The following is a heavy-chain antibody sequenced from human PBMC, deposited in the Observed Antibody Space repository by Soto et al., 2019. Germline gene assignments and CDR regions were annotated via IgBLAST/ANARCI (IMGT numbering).Heavy chain of an antibody. V-gene: IGHV4-59*12. D-gene: IGHD2-15*01. CDR2: IYYSGST. Sequence: SETLSLTCTVSGGSINSYYWSWIRQPPGKGLEWIGYIYYSGSTDYNPSLESRVTISVDKSKNQFSLKLSSVTAADTAVYYCARVFSSAGFYNWFDPWGQGTLVTVSS. J-gene: IGHJ5*02. CDR3: ARVFSSAGFYNWFDP. CDR1: GGSINSYY.